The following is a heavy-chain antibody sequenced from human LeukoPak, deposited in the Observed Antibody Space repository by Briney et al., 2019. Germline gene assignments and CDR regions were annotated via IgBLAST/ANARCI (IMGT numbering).Heavy chain of an antibody. CDR2: ISSSTSYI. J-gene: IGHJ3*02. CDR3: ARATNGRFDI. CDR1: GFTFSSYS. D-gene: IGHD2-8*01. Sequence: AGGSLRLSCAASGFTFSSYSMNWVRQAPGKGLEWVSFISSSTSYISYADSVKGRFTISRDNAKSSLWLQMNSLRAEDTAVYYCARATNGRFDIWGQGTMVTVSS. V-gene: IGHV3-21*01.